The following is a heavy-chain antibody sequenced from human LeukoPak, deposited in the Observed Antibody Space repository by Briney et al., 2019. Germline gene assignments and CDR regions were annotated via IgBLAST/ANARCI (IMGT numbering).Heavy chain of an antibody. CDR3: ARAADWGWDLDGMDV. V-gene: IGHV3-66*01. D-gene: IGHD7-27*01. CDR1: VFTVYSNI. J-gene: IGHJ6*02. Sequence: GGSQTLSCAASVFTVYSNIKSWLRQATGKGPAWVSVIRSGGSTHHADSVKDRFTISRDNSKNTVYLQMNSLGVEDTAVYYCARAADWGWDLDGMDVWGQGTTVTVSS. CDR2: IRSGGST.